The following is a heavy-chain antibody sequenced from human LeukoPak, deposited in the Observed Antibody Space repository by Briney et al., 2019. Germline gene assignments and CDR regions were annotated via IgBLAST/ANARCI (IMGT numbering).Heavy chain of an antibody. CDR2: ITASSTAI. V-gene: IGHV3-11*04. CDR3: ARTYYDILTGYNPYFDY. D-gene: IGHD3-9*01. CDR1: NGSLSGYY. J-gene: IGHJ4*02. Sequence: LSLTCAVYNGSLSGYYWSWIRQPPGKGLEWVSSITASSTAIYSADSVKGRFTISRDNAKNFLYLQMNSLRAEDTAVYYCARTYYDILTGYNPYFDYWGQGILVTVSS.